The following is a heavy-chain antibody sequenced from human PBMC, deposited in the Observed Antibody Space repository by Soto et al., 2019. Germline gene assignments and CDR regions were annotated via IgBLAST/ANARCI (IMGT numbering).Heavy chain of an antibody. CDR1: GGSISGHF. V-gene: IGHV4-59*11. J-gene: IGHJ5*02. CDR3: AVRGYSYGFNWFDP. Sequence: LSLTCTVSGGSISGHFWSWIRQPPGKGLEWIGYIYYNGSTNYNPSLKSRVTISVDTSKNQFSLKLTSVTAADTAVYYCAVRGYSYGFNWFDPWGEGTLVTVS. CDR2: IYYNGST. D-gene: IGHD5-18*01.